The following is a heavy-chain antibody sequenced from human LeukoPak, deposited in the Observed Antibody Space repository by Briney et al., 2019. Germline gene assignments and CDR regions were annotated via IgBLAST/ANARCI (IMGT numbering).Heavy chain of an antibody. CDR1: GCTFSSYA. CDR3: ARSGGYSGYDPPFDY. Sequence: SVKVCCKASGCTFSSYAISWVRQAPGQGLEWMGGIIPIFGTANYAQKFHGRVTITADESTSTAYMELSSLRSEDTAVYYCARSGGYSGYDPPFDYWGQGTLVTVSS. J-gene: IGHJ4*02. D-gene: IGHD5-12*01. V-gene: IGHV1-69*01. CDR2: IIPIFGTA.